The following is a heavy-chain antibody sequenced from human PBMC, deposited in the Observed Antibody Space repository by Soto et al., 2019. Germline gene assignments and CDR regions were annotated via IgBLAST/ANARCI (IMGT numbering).Heavy chain of an antibody. CDR2: TYYRSKWYN. Sequence: SQTLSLTCAISGDSVSSNSAAWNWIRQSPSRGLEWLGRTYYRSKWYNDYAVSVKSRITINPDTSKNQFSLQLNSVTPEDTAVYYCASEKYSSGWGGGEYNWLDPWGQGTLVTVSS. J-gene: IGHJ5*02. CDR1: GDSVSSNSAA. D-gene: IGHD6-19*01. CDR3: ASEKYSSGWGGGEYNWLDP. V-gene: IGHV6-1*01.